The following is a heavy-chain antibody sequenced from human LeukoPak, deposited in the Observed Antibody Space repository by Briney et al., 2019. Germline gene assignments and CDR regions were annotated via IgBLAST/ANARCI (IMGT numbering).Heavy chain of an antibody. J-gene: IGHJ4*02. CDR2: IGGSGGGT. CDR3: AKVQSDYYTWDYFDY. V-gene: IGHV3-23*01. Sequence: PGGSLRLSCAASGFTVSNYALSWVRQAPGKGLEWVSTIGGSGGGTYYADSVKGRFTVSRDTSKNTLYLQMNSLRAEDTAVYYCAKVQSDYYTWDYFDYWGQGTLVTVSS. D-gene: IGHD3-3*01. CDR1: GFTVSNYA.